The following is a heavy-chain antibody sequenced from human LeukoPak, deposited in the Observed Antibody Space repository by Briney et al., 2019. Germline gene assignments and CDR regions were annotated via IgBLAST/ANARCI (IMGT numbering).Heavy chain of an antibody. Sequence: GGSLRLSCAASGFIVTDYAMTWIRQSPWKGLEWVSSMSDIGPNTYYADSVKGRFTISRDTSKNTLFLQMNSLRAEDTALYFCARRLSLRFDAFAVWGPGTVVTVSS. D-gene: IGHD3-3*01. V-gene: IGHV3-23*01. J-gene: IGHJ3*01. CDR3: ARRLSLRFDAFAV. CDR2: MSDIGPNT. CDR1: GFIVTDYA.